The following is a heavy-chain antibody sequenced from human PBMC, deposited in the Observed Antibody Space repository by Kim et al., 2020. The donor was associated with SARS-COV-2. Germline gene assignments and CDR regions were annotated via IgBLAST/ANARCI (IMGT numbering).Heavy chain of an antibody. V-gene: IGHV4-59*01. CDR2: IYYSGST. CDR3: ARIDYAEYGGGFARGAFDI. J-gene: IGHJ3*02. Sequence: SETLSLTCTVSGGSISSYYWSWIWQPPGKGLEWIGYIYYSGSTNYNPSLKSRVTISVDTSKNQFSLKLSSVTAADTAVYYCARIDYAEYGGGFARGAFDIWGQGTMVTVSS. D-gene: IGHD4-17*01. CDR1: GGSISSYY.